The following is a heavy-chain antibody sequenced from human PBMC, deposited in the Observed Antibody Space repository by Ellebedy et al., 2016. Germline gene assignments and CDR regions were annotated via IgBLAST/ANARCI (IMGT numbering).Heavy chain of an antibody. CDR2: IYQSGSA. V-gene: IGHV4-59*11. D-gene: IGHD2-2*01. J-gene: IGHJ4*02. CDR1: GASISSHY. CDR3: ARLGVLQFADPMPSSFDY. Sequence: SETLSLTCSVSGASISSHYWGWVRQSPGKGLEWIGHIYQSGSAKTIPSLESRLTVSADTSKNLLSLKLTSVTAADTAIYFCARLGVLQFADPMPSSFDYWGQGILVTVSS.